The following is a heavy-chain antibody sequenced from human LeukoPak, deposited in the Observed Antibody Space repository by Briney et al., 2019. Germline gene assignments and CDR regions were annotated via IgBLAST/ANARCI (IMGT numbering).Heavy chain of an antibody. D-gene: IGHD5-18*01. CDR1: GFTFSDCA. CDR3: AKFPPSLVDTAMAFDY. Sequence: GGSLRLSCAASGFTFSDCAMTWVRQAPGKGLEWVSAISGSGGSTYYADSVKGRFTISRDNSKNTLYLQMNSLRAEDTAVYYCAKFPPSLVDTAMAFDYWGQGTLVTVSS. J-gene: IGHJ4*02. CDR2: ISGSGGST. V-gene: IGHV3-23*01.